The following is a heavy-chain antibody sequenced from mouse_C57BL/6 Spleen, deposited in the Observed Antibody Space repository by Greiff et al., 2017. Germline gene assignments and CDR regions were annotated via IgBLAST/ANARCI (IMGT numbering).Heavy chain of an antibody. CDR2: IYPRDGST. CDR3: ARGDDGYYKGAMDD. CDR1: GYTFTDHT. Sequence: VQLQQSDAELVKPGASVKISCKVSGYTFTDHTIHWMKQRPEQGLEWIGYIYPRDGSTKYNKKFKGKATLTADKSTSTAYMQLNSLTSEDSAVYFCARGDDGYYKGAMDDWGQGTSVTVSS. J-gene: IGHJ4*01. D-gene: IGHD2-3*01. V-gene: IGHV1-78*01.